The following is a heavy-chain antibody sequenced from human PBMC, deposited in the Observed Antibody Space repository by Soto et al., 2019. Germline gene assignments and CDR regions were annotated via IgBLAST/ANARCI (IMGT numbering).Heavy chain of an antibody. V-gene: IGHV3-23*01. Sequence: GGSLRLSCAASGFTFSSYAMSWVRQAPGKGLEWVSAISGSGGSTYYADSVKGRFTNSRDNSKNTLYLQMNSLRAEDTAVYYCAKGASSNYGGGDYYYYYYMDVWGKGTTVTVSS. J-gene: IGHJ6*03. D-gene: IGHD4-4*01. CDR1: GFTFSSYA. CDR2: ISGSGGST. CDR3: AKGASSNYGGGDYYYYYYMDV.